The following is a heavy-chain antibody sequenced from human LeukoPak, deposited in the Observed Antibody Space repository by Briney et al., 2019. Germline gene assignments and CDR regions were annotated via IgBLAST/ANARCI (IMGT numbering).Heavy chain of an antibody. V-gene: IGHV3-21*01. CDR3: ARGTLNIPGEHGAFDY. D-gene: IGHD1-14*01. Sequence: GGSLRLSCAASGFTFSSYSMNWIRQAPGKGLEWVSSISTSSSYIHYADSVKGRFTISRDNAKNSLYLQMNSLRAEDTAVYYCARGTLNIPGEHGAFDYWGQGTLVTVSS. CDR1: GFTFSSYS. J-gene: IGHJ4*02. CDR2: ISTSSSYI.